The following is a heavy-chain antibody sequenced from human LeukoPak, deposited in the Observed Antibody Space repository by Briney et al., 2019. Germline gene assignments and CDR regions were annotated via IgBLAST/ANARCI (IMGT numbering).Heavy chain of an antibody. CDR1: GDGVSSNSAA. V-gene: IGHV6-1*01. J-gene: IGHJ4*02. CDR2: TYYRSKWYN. D-gene: IGHD3-16*01. Sequence: SQTLSLTCAISGDGVSSNSAAWNWLTQSPSRGFEWLVRTYYRSKWYNDYAVSVNSRITINPNTSRNQFSLHLKSVTPEDTAVYYCTREAVWGTFDYWAQGTLVTVSS. CDR3: TREAVWGTFDY.